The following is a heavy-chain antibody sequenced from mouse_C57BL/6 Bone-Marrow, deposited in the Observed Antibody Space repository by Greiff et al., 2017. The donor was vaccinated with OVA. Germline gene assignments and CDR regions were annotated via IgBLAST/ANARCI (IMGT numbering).Heavy chain of an antibody. CDR2: IDPSDSET. V-gene: IGHV1-52*01. CDR3: ARSRYYGRGNFDY. J-gene: IGHJ2*01. CDR1: GYTFTSYW. D-gene: IGHD1-1*01. Sequence: QVHMKQPGAELVRPGSSVKLSCKASGYTFTSYWMHWVKQRPIQGLEWIGNIDPSDSETHYNQKFKDKATLTVDKSSSTAYMQLSSLTSEDSAVYYGARSRYYGRGNFDYWGQGTTLTVSS.